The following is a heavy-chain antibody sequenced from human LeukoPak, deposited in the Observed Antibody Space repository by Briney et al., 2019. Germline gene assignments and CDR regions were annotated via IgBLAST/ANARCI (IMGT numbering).Heavy chain of an antibody. D-gene: IGHD2-15*01. J-gene: IGHJ4*02. CDR3: ARLSCSGGTCYSSRGNFDY. CDR2: IIPILGTA. CDR1: GGTFSSYA. Sequence: GASVKVSCKASGGTFSSYAISWVRQAPGQGLEWMGGIIPILGTANYAQTFQGRVTITADKFTSTAYMELSSLRSEDTAVYYCARLSCSGGTCYSSRGNFDYWGQGTLVTVSS. V-gene: IGHV1-69*10.